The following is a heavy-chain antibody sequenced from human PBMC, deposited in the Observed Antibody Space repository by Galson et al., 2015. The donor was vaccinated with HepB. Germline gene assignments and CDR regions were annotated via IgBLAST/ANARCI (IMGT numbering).Heavy chain of an antibody. CDR3: ARGPRGSGYPYYMDV. Sequence: SLRLSCAASGFTFSSYAMHWVRQAPGKGLEWVAVISYDGSNKYYADSVKGRFTISRDNSKNTLYLQMNSLRAEDTAVYYCARGPRGSGYPYYMDVWGKGTTVTVSS. CDR1: GFTFSSYA. CDR2: ISYDGSNK. J-gene: IGHJ6*03. V-gene: IGHV3-30-3*01. D-gene: IGHD3-3*01.